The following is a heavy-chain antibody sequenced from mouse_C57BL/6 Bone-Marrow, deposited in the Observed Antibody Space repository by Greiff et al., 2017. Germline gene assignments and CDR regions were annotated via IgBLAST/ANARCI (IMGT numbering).Heavy chain of an antibody. J-gene: IGHJ2*01. CDR3: TDYYDNY. Sequence: QVQLQQSGAELVRPGASVTLSCKASGYTFTDYEMHWVKQTPVNGLEWIGAIDPETGGTAYNQKFKGKAILTADKSSSTAYMELRSLTSEDSAVYYCTDYYDNYWGQGTTLTVSS. CDR1: GYTFTDYE. CDR2: IDPETGGT. V-gene: IGHV1-15*01. D-gene: IGHD2-4*01.